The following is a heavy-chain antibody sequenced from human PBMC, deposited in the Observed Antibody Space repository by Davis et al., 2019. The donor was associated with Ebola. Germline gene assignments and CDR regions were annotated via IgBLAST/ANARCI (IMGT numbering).Heavy chain of an antibody. CDR2: IYYSGRT. Sequence: MPSETLSLTCTVSGGSISSYYWSWIRQPPGKGLEWIGYIYYSGRTNYNPSLKSRVTISVDTSKNQFSLKLSPVTAADTAVYYCARGGLLWFREVSAPGYYYGMDVWGQGTTVTVSS. J-gene: IGHJ6*02. D-gene: IGHD3-10*01. CDR3: ARGGLLWFREVSAPGYYYGMDV. V-gene: IGHV4-59*01. CDR1: GGSISSYY.